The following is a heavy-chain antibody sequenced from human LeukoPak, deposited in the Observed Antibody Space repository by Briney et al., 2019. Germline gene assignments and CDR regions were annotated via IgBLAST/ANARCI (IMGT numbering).Heavy chain of an antibody. V-gene: IGHV3-7*01. Sequence: GGSLRLSCAASGFTFSSFWMSWVRQAPGKGLEWEANIKQDGSDKYYVDSVKGRFTISRDNAKNSLYLQMNSLRAEDTAVYYCAREPYYYDSSGHDYWGQGTLVTVSS. D-gene: IGHD3-22*01. CDR2: IKQDGSDK. CDR3: AREPYYYDSSGHDY. J-gene: IGHJ4*02. CDR1: GFTFSSFW.